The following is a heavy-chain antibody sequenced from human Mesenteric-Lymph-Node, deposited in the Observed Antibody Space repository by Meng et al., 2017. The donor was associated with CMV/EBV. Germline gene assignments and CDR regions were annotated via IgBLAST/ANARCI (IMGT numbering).Heavy chain of an antibody. V-gene: IGHV4-4*02. CDR1: GGSISSSNW. CDR2: IYHSGST. CDR3: ARVGGGSYRAFDP. Sequence: VSGGSISSSNWWSWVRQPPGKGLEWIGEIYHSGSTNYNPSLKSRVTISVDKSKNQFSLQLNSVTPEDTAVYYCARVGGGSYRAFDPWGQGTLVTVSS. J-gene: IGHJ5*02. D-gene: IGHD1-26*01.